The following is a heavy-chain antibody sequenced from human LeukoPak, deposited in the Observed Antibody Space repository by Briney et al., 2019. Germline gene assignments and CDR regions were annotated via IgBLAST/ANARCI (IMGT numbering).Heavy chain of an antibody. CDR1: GFTFSSYE. J-gene: IGHJ4*02. CDR2: ISSSGSTI. D-gene: IGHD6-19*01. V-gene: IGHV3-48*03. CDR3: ARDFREYSSGWYEYYFDY. Sequence: PGGSLRLSCAASGFTFSSYEMTWVRQAPGKGLEWVSYISSSGSTIYYADSVEGRFTISRDNAKNSLYLQMNSLRAEDTAVYYCARDFREYSSGWYEYYFDYWGQGTLVTVSS.